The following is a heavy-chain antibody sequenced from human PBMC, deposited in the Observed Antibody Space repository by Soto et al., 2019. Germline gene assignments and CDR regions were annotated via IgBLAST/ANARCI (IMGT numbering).Heavy chain of an antibody. Sequence: EVQLLESGGGLVHPGGSLRLSCVASGFTFSRNAMTWVRQAPGKGLEWVSGIWGSGDRTYYADSVKGRFTISRDTSRNTLYLQMYSLTAEDTALYYCAKTGPYCGGDCSRYFYGMDVWGQGTTVTVSS. CDR1: GFTFSRNA. V-gene: IGHV3-23*01. D-gene: IGHD2-21*02. CDR3: AKTGPYCGGDCSRYFYGMDV. J-gene: IGHJ6*02. CDR2: IWGSGDRT.